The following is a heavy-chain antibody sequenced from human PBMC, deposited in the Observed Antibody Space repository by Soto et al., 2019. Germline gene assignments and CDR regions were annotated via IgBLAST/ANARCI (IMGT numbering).Heavy chain of an antibody. D-gene: IGHD3-22*01. CDR3: ARGGSGYTWFNEF. J-gene: IGHJ4*02. Sequence: QEQLVQSGAEVKKPGSSVKVSCKASGGLFSSYPISWLRQVPGQGLEWMGGIIPVFRTAYYTQRFQGRVTITADESTNTAYMELSSLRSEDTAIYYCARGGSGYTWFNEFWGQGTLVTVSS. CDR2: IIPVFRTA. CDR1: GGLFSSYP. V-gene: IGHV1-69*01.